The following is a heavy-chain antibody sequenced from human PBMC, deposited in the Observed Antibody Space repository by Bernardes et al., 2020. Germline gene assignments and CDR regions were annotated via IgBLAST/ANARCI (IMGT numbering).Heavy chain of an antibody. Sequence: TLSLTCTVSGGSISSYYWSWIRQPPGKGLEWIGYIYYSGSTNYNPSLKSRVTISVDTSKNQFSLKLSSVTAADTAVYYCARGRTYGDYVVDWGQGTLVTVSS. D-gene: IGHD4-17*01. V-gene: IGHV4-59*01. J-gene: IGHJ4*02. CDR1: GGSISSYY. CDR3: ARGRTYGDYVVD. CDR2: IYYSGST.